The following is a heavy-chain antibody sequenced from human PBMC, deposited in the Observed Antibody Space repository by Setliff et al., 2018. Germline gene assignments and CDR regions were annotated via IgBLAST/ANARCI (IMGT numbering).Heavy chain of an antibody. CDR3: ARGVNHAFDI. CDR1: GFSLSTYDVIYG. V-gene: IGHV3-48*01. D-gene: IGHD3-10*01. J-gene: IGHJ3*02. CDR2: INIGSSAI. Sequence: GESLSLSCAASGFSLSTYDVIYGMNWVRQTPGKGLEWISFINIGSSAIYYADSVKGRFTISRDNAKNSLYLQMNNLRVDDTAMYYCARGVNHAFDIWGQGTMVTVSS.